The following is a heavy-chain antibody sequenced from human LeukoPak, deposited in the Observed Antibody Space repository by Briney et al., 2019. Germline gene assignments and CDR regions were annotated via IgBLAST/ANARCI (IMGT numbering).Heavy chain of an antibody. V-gene: IGHV4-4*07. Sequence: SETLSLTSTVSGGSISSYYWSWIRQPAGKGLEWIGRIYTSGSTNYNPSLKSRVTMSVDTSKNQFSLKLSSVTAADTAVYYCARDWHSSSWYPNYYYGMDVWGQGTTVTVSS. CDR1: GGSISSYY. J-gene: IGHJ6*02. CDR2: IYTSGST. D-gene: IGHD6-13*01. CDR3: ARDWHSSSWYPNYYYGMDV.